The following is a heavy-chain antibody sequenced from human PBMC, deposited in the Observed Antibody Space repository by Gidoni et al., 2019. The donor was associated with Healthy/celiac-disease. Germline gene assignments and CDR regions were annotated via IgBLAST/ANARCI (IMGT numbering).Heavy chain of an antibody. CDR3: AGYYGSGRLKPEESRSSSWYPYYFDY. CDR2: IYYSGST. CDR1: GGSISSYY. D-gene: IGHD3-10*01. J-gene: IGHJ4*02. V-gene: IGHV4-59*01. Sequence: QVQLQESGPGLVKPSETLSLTCTVSGGSISSYYWSWIRQPPGKGLEWIGYIYYSGSTNYNPSLKSRVTISVDTSKNQFSLKLSSVTAADTAVYYCAGYYGSGRLKPEESRSSSWYPYYFDYWGQGTLVTVSS.